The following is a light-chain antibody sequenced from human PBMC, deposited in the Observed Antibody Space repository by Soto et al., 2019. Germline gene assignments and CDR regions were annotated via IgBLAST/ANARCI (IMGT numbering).Light chain of an antibody. CDR3: QQLRMYPST. V-gene: IGKV1-9*01. Sequence: IQLTQSPSSLSASVGDRVTITCRASQDIAIYLAWYQQKPGEAPKLPIYAASILYGGVPSRFSGSGSGTDFALTITSLQAEDFATYYCQQLRMYPSTFGGGTKVDIK. CDR1: QDIAIY. J-gene: IGKJ4*01. CDR2: AAS.